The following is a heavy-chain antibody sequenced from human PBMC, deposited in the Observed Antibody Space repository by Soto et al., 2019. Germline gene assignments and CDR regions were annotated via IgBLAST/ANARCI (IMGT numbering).Heavy chain of an antibody. D-gene: IGHD6-19*01. CDR3: AKCTVDTIVTSGWGNWLDP. V-gene: IGHV3-23*01. CDR1: GFTFSISA. Sequence: EVQLLESGGGLVQPGGSLRLSCAASGFTFSISAMSWVRQAPGKGLEWVSAIRGTNGNTHYAESVKGRLTISRDNSKNTVYLQMNFLIAEDTAVYYCAKCTVDTIVTSGWGNWLDPWGQGTLVIVSS. J-gene: IGHJ5*02. CDR2: IRGTNGNT.